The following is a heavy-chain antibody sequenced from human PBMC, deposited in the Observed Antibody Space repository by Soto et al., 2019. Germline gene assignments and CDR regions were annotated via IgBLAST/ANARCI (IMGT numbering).Heavy chain of an antibody. Sequence: SETLSLTGTVSGGSISSYYWSWIRQPPGRGLEWIGYIFYSGSTNYNPSLKSRVTISVDTSKNQFSLKLSSVTAADTAVYYCARGRLWFDLWGQGTLVTVSS. V-gene: IGHV4-59*01. J-gene: IGHJ5*02. CDR3: ARGRLWFDL. CDR1: GGSISSYY. CDR2: IFYSGST.